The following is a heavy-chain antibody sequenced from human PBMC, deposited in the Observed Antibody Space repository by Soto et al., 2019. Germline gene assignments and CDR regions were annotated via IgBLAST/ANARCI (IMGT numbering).Heavy chain of an antibody. Sequence: QVQLQESGPGLVKPSETLSLTCTVSGGSISSYYWSWIRQPPGQGLEWVGYIYYSGSTNYNPSLQSRVTISVDTSKIQFSLKLSSVTAAETAVYYCARGDPLLWFGEKVYYGMDVWGQGTTVTVSS. J-gene: IGHJ6*02. CDR3: ARGDPLLWFGEKVYYGMDV. D-gene: IGHD3-10*01. CDR1: GGSISSYY. V-gene: IGHV4-59*01. CDR2: IYYSGST.